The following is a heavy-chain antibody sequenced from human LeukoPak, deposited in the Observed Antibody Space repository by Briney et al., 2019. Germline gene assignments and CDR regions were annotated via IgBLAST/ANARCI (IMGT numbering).Heavy chain of an antibody. D-gene: IGHD6-13*01. CDR1: GGSFSGYY. CDR2: INHSGST. Sequence: PSETLSLTCAVYGGSFSGYYWSWIRQPPGKGLEWIGEINHSGSTNYNPSLKSRVTISVDTSKNQFSLKLSSVTAADTAVYYCARLRRSSSWYGSSAFDIWGQGTMVTVSS. CDR3: ARLRRSSSWYGSSAFDI. J-gene: IGHJ3*02. V-gene: IGHV4-34*01.